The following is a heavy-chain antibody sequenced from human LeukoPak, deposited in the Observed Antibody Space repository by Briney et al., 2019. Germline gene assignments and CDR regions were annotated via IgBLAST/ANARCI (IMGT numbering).Heavy chain of an antibody. Sequence: ASVKVSCKASGYTFTSYDINWVRQATGQGPEWMGWMNPNSGNTGYAQKFQGRVTMTRDMSTSTVYMELSSLRSEDTAVYYCAREGMVGGITMVRGVPFDYWGQGTLVTVSS. V-gene: IGHV1-8*02. CDR3: AREGMVGGITMVRGVPFDY. CDR1: GYTFTSYD. D-gene: IGHD3-10*01. J-gene: IGHJ4*02. CDR2: MNPNSGNT.